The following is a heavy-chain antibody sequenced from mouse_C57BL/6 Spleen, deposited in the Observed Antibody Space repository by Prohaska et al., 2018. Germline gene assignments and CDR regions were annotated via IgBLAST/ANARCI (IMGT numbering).Heavy chain of an antibody. CDR2: INPNNGGT. Sequence: EVQLQQSGPELVKPGASVKISCKASGYTFTDYYMNWVKQSHGKSLEWIGDINPNNGGTSYNQKFKGKATLTVDKSSSTAYMELRSLTSEDSAVYYCARRGAQATWFAYWGQGTLVTVSA. D-gene: IGHD3-2*02. V-gene: IGHV1-26*01. CDR3: ARRGAQATWFAY. CDR1: GYTFTDYY. J-gene: IGHJ3*01.